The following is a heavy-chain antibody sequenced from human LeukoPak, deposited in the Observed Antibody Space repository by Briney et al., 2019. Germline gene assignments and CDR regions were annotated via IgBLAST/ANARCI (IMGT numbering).Heavy chain of an antibody. J-gene: IGHJ4*02. D-gene: IGHD6-13*01. V-gene: IGHV4-59*01. CDR2: IYYSGST. Sequence: PSETLSLTCTVSGGSISSYYWSWIRQPPGKGLEWIGYIYYSGSTNCNPSLKSRVTISVDTSKNQFSLKLSSVTAADTAVYYCARAGSSSWYFDYWGQGTLVTVSS. CDR3: ARAGSSSWYFDY. CDR1: GGSISSYY.